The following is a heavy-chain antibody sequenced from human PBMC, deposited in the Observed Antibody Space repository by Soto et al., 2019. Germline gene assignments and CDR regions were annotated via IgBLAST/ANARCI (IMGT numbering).Heavy chain of an antibody. CDR2: VSDDGSRT. CDR3: VKGGWLDF. CDR1: GFSFSTFE. V-gene: IGHV3-23*01. D-gene: IGHD3-16*01. J-gene: IGHJ5*01. Sequence: EVQLLESGGGLVQPGGSLRLSCPASGFSFSTFEMTWVRQAPGRGLERVSFVSDDGSRTYYEDAVKGPFTISRDNAKHTLYLRINSLAAEYTAVYACVKGGWLDFWGQGTLVTVSS.